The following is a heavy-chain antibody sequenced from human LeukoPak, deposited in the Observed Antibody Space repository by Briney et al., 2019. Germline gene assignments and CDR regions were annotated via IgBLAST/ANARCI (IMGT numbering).Heavy chain of an antibody. CDR2: IYYSGSS. Sequence: SETLSLTCTVSGGSISSGGYYWSWIRQHPGKGLEWIGYIYYSGSSYYNPSLKSRVTISVDTSKNQFSLKLSSVTAADTAVYYCARGPGSTRDYWGQGTLVTVSS. D-gene: IGHD1-14*01. CDR1: GGSISSGGYY. J-gene: IGHJ4*02. CDR3: ARGPGSTRDY. V-gene: IGHV4-31*03.